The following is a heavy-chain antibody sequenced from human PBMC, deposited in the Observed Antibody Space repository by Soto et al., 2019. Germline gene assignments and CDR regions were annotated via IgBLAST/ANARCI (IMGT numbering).Heavy chain of an antibody. V-gene: IGHV3-23*01. Sequence: GGFLRLSCAASGFTFSRYAVSWVRQAPGKGLEWVSAISGSGGSTYFRDTVRGRFTISRDNSKNTLYLQMDSLRAEDTAVYYCAKDSISSDGGYYLYYFDSWGQGTLVTVSS. CDR1: GFTFSRYA. CDR3: AKDSISSDGGYYLYYFDS. CDR2: ISGSGGST. D-gene: IGHD3-22*01. J-gene: IGHJ4*02.